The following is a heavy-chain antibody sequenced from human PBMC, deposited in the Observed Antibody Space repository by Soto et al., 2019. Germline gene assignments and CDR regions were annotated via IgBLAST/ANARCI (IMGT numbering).Heavy chain of an antibody. D-gene: IGHD6-13*01. CDR1: GFMFGTYW. CDR3: VRATRSWGHYYYHGMDV. CDR2: IKQDGNEN. J-gene: IGHJ6*02. Sequence: VQLVESGGDSVQPGGSLRLSCEASGFMFGTYWMSWVRQAPGKGLEWVANIKQDGNENLFGDSVKGRFTSSRDNAKNSLYLEMNDLRVDDTGVYYCVRATRSWGHYYYHGMDVWGQGTTVTV. V-gene: IGHV3-7*01.